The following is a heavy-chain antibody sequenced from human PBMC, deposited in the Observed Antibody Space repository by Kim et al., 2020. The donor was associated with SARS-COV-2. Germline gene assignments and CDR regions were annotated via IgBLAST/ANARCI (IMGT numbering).Heavy chain of an antibody. CDR3: AKGGRDGRNYYFDY. Sequence: GGSLRLSCAASGFTFSSYAMHWVRQAPGKGLAWVAVISYDGTNEYCADSVKGRFTLSRDNSKNKLYLQMNSLRADDTALYNCAKGGRDGRNYYFDYWGQGTLVTVSS. V-gene: IGHV3-30*18. CDR1: GFTFSSYA. CDR2: ISYDGTNE. D-gene: IGHD2-15*01. J-gene: IGHJ4*02.